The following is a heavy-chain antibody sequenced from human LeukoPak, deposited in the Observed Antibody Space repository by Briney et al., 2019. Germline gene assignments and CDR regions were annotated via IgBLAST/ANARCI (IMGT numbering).Heavy chain of an antibody. D-gene: IGHD3-22*01. V-gene: IGHV4-4*07. CDR3: ARDYYDSSGYYGRGGYYYMDV. Sequence: SETLSLTCSVSGASISSYYWGWIRQPAGKGLEWIGRIYTSGSTNYNPSLKSRVTISVDKSKNQLSLKLTSVTAADTAVYYCARDYYDSSGYYGRGGYYYMDVWGRGTTVTVSS. J-gene: IGHJ6*03. CDR1: GASISSYY. CDR2: IYTSGST.